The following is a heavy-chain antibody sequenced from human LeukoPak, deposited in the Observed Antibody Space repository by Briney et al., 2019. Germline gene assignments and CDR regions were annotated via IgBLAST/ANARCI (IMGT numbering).Heavy chain of an antibody. J-gene: IGHJ4*02. CDR1: GGSISSYY. CDR2: IYYCGST. Sequence: PSQTLSLTCTVSGGSISSYYWSWIRQPPGKGLEWVGYIYYCGSTTYNPSLKSRVTISVDTSKNQFSLKLSSVTAADTAVYYCASPAAGLPYFDYWGQGTLVTVSS. V-gene: IGHV4-59*01. CDR3: ASPAAGLPYFDY. D-gene: IGHD2-15*01.